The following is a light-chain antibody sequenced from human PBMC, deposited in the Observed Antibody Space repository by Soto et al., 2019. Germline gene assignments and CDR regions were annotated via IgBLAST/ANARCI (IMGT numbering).Light chain of an antibody. CDR1: QSISSY. CDR3: QQSYSTRPT. J-gene: IGKJ1*01. Sequence: DIQMTQSPSSLSAAVGERVTITCGASQSISSYLNWYQQKPGKAPKRLIYAASSLQSWVQSRCSGSGSGTDFTLHISSLTTEDFATYYCQQSYSTRPTLGQGNKVDI. CDR2: AAS. V-gene: IGKV1-39*01.